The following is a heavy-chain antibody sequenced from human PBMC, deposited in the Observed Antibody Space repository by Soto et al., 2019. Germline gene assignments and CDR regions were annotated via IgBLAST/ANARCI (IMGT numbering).Heavy chain of an antibody. V-gene: IGHV4-34*01. J-gene: IGHJ4*02. CDR3: ARARGHYYDTSGYSRY. CDR2: INHSGST. Sequence: SETLSLTCAVYGGSFSGYYWSWIRQPPGKGLEWIGEINHSGSTNYNPSLKSRVTISVDTSKNQFSLKLSSVTAADTAVYYCARARGHYYDTSGYSRYCGQAPLVTLSS. CDR1: GGSFSGYY. D-gene: IGHD3-22*01.